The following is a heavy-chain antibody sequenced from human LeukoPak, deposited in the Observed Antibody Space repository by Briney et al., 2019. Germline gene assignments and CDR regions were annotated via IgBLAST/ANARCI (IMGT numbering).Heavy chain of an antibody. CDR1: GGSISSSSYY. Sequence: SETLSLTCTVSGGSISSSSYYWGWIRQPPGKGLEWIGSIYYSGSTYYNPSLKSRVTISVDTSKNQFSLKLSSVTAADTAVYYCVRQYSGYDSSWFDPWGQGTLVTVSS. CDR3: VRQYSGYDSSWFDP. D-gene: IGHD5-12*01. CDR2: IYYSGST. V-gene: IGHV4-39*07. J-gene: IGHJ5*02.